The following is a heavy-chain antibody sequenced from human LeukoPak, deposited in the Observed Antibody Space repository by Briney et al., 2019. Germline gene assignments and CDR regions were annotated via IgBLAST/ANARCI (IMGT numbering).Heavy chain of an antibody. CDR2: IGTAGDT. CDR3: ARSVQSKYSSGWGFDY. V-gene: IGHV3-13*01. D-gene: IGHD6-19*01. J-gene: IGHJ4*02. CDR1: GFTFSSYD. Sequence: GGSLRLSCAASGFTFSSYDLHWVRQATGKGLELVSAIGTAGDTYYPGSVKGRFTISRENAKNPLYLQMNSLRAGDTAVYYCARSVQSKYSSGWGFDYWGQGTLVTVSS.